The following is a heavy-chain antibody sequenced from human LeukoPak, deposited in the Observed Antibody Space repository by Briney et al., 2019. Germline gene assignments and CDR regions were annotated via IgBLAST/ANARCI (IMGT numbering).Heavy chain of an antibody. CDR2: IRSKAYGGTT. Sequence: PGGSQRLSCTASGFTFGDYAMSWFRQAPGKGLEWVGFIRSKAYGGTTEYAASVKGRFTISRDDSKSIAYLQMNSLKTEDTAVYYCTRVSPDYGDYASSIYYYGMDVWGQGTTVTVSS. CDR3: TRVSPDYGDYASSIYYYGMDV. J-gene: IGHJ6*02. V-gene: IGHV3-49*03. CDR1: GFTFGDYA. D-gene: IGHD4-17*01.